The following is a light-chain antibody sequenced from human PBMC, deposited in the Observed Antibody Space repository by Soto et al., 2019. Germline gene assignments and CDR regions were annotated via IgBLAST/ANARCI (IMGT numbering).Light chain of an antibody. V-gene: IGKV1-9*01. CDR1: QGISSY. Sequence: DIQLTQSPSFLSASVGDRVTITCRASQGISSYLAWYQQKPGKAPKLLIYPASTLESGVPSRFSGSGSGTEFTLTIGSLQPEDFATYYCQQLNSYPITFGQGTRLEIK. J-gene: IGKJ5*01. CDR2: PAS. CDR3: QQLNSYPIT.